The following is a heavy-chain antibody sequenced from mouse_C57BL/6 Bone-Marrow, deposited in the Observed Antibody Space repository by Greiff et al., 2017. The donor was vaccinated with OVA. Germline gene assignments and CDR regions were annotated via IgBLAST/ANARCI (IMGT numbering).Heavy chain of an antibody. Sequence: QVQLQQPGAELVMPGASVKLSCKASGYTFTSYWMHWVKQRPGQGLEWIGEIDPSDSYTNYNQNFKGKSTLTVDKSSSTAYMQLSSLTSEDSAVYYCARGGPSYGRRKRDWFAYWGQGTLVTVSA. V-gene: IGHV1-69*01. CDR1: GYTFTSYW. CDR3: ARGGPSYGRRKRDWFAY. J-gene: IGHJ3*01. D-gene: IGHD1-1*02. CDR2: IDPSDSYT.